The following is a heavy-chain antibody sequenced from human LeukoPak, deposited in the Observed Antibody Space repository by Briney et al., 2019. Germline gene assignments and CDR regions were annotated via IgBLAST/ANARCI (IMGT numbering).Heavy chain of an antibody. J-gene: IGHJ5*02. CDR1: GGTFSSYA. D-gene: IGHD5-24*01. CDR3: ARDEVEMATTP. V-gene: IGHV1-69*13. Sequence: ASVKVSCKASGGTFSSYAISWVRQAPGQGLEWMGGIIPIFGTANYAQKFQGRVTITADESTSTAYMELSSLRSEDMAVYYCARDEVEMATTPWGQGTLVTVSS. CDR2: IIPIFGTA.